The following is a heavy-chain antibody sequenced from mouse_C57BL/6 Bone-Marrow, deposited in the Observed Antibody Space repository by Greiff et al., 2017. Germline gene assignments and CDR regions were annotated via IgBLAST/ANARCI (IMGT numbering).Heavy chain of an antibody. CDR1: GFTFSDYG. J-gene: IGHJ3*01. CDR2: ISSGSSTI. V-gene: IGHV5-17*01. CDR3: ATERFAY. Sequence: DVHLVESGGGLVKPGGSLKLSCAASGFTFSDYGMHWVRQAPEKGLEWVAYISSGSSTIYYADTVKGRFTISRDNAKNTLFLQMTRLRSEDTAMYYCATERFAYWGQGTLVTVSA.